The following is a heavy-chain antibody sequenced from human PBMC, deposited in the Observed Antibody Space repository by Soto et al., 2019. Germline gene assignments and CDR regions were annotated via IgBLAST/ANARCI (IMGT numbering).Heavy chain of an antibody. CDR3: AREHGGSYYYYGMDV. Sequence: GGSLRLSCAASGFTFSSYGMHWVRQAPGKGXXXXXXXXXXXXXXXXXXXXXGRFTISRDNSKNTLYLQMNSLRAEDTAVYYCAREHGGSYYYYGMDVWGQGTTVTVSS. CDR1: GFTFSSYG. J-gene: IGHJ6*02. D-gene: IGHD4-17*01. V-gene: IGHV3-30*12. CDR2: XXXXXXXX.